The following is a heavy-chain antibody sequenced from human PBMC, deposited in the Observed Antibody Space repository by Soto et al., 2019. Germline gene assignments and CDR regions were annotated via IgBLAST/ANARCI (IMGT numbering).Heavy chain of an antibody. CDR2: ISHDGSKK. V-gene: IGHV3-30-3*01. Sequence: PGGSLRLSCAASGFTFSSYAMHWVRQAPGKGLEWVADISHDGSKKYYADSVKGRFTISRDNAKNSLYLQMNSLRGEDTAVYYCARENYFDYWGQGTLVTVSS. CDR1: GFTFSSYA. CDR3: ARENYFDY. J-gene: IGHJ4*02.